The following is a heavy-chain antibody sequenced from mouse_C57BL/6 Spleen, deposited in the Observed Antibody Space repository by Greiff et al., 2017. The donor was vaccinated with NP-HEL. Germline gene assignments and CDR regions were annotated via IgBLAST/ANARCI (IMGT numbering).Heavy chain of an antibody. D-gene: IGHD2-4*01. Sequence: VQLQQSGPELVKPGASVKISCKASGYAFSSSWMNWVKQRPGKGLEWIGRIYPGDGDTNYNGKFKGKATLTADKSSSTAYMQLSSLTSEDSAVYFCARWRDYDENFDYWGQGTTLTVSS. CDR1: GYAFSSSW. V-gene: IGHV1-82*01. CDR2: IYPGDGDT. J-gene: IGHJ2*01. CDR3: ARWRDYDENFDY.